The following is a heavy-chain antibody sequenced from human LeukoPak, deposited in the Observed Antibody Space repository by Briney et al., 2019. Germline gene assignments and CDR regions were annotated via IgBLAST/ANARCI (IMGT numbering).Heavy chain of an antibody. J-gene: IGHJ6*02. CDR3: ARALRDGYNLCYGMDV. D-gene: IGHD5-24*01. CDR2: INHSGST. CDR1: GGSFSGYY. Sequence: SETLSLTCAVYGGSFSGYYWSWIRQPPGKGLEWIGEINHSGSTNYNPSLKSRVTISVDTSKNQFSLKLSSVTAADTAVYYCARALRDGYNLCYGMDVWGQGTTVTVSS. V-gene: IGHV4-34*01.